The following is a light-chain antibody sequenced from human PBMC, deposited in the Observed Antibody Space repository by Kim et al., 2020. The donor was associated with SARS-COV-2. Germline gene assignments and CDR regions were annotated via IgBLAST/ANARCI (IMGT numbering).Light chain of an antibody. V-gene: IGKV3-15*01. J-gene: IGKJ4*01. CDR2: GAS. Sequence: EIVMSQSPATLSVSPGERATLSCRASQSISTNLAWYQQKPGQAPRLLIYGASTRATDISARFSGSGSVTEFTLTIRSLQSEDVAVYYCQQYNDWPLLTFGGGTKLEIK. CDR1: QSISTN. CDR3: QQYNDWPLLT.